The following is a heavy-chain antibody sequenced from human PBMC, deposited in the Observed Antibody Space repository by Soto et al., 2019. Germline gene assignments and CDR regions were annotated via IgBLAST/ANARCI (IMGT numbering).Heavy chain of an antibody. CDR2: ISAYNGNT. CDR3: ASTYYNPSLKSRGTITVDTSKNQFSLKLSSVTAADTAVYYCASKTRGDYYDSSGYYSTKTGGWFDP. J-gene: IGHJ5*02. CDR1: GYTFTSYG. Sequence: ASVKVSCKASGYTFTSYGISWVRQAPGQGLEWMGWISAYNGNTNYAQKLQGRVTMTTDTSTSTAYMELRSLRSDDTAVYYCASTYYNPSLKSRGTITVDTSKNQFSLKLSSVTAADTAVYYCASKTRGDYYDSSGYYSTKTGGWFDPWGQGTLVTVSS. V-gene: IGHV1-18*01. D-gene: IGHD3-10*01.